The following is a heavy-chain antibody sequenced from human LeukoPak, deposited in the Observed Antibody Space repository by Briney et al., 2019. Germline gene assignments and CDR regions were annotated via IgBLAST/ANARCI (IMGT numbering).Heavy chain of an antibody. CDR2: IYYTGTT. Sequence: PSETLSLTCAVSGYSIRSSNWWGWIRQPPGKGLEWIGYIYYTGTTYYSLSLKSRGTMSIDTPKNQFSLKLSSVTAVDTAVYYCARSPNRGGFGEFPDIWGQGTMVTVSS. CDR3: ARSPNRGGFGEFPDI. V-gene: IGHV4-28*01. CDR1: GYSIRSSNW. D-gene: IGHD3-10*01. J-gene: IGHJ3*02.